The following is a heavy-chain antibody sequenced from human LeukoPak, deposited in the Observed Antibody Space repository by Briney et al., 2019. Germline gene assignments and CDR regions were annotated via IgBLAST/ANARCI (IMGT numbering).Heavy chain of an antibody. CDR1: GYTFTSYG. CDR3: ARDKAVTTELTQYFHH. CDR2: ISASNGNT. V-gene: IGHV1-18*01. D-gene: IGHD4-11*01. Sequence: ASVKVSCKASGYTFTSYGISWVRQAPGQGLEWMGWISASNGNTNYAQKFQFRVTMTTDTSTSTAYMELRSLTSDDTAVYYCARDKAVTTELTQYFHHWGQGTLVTVSS. J-gene: IGHJ1*01.